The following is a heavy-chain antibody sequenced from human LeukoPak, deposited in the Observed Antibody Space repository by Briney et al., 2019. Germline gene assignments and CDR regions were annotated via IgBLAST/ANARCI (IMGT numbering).Heavy chain of an antibody. D-gene: IGHD6-19*01. V-gene: IGHV3-21*01. CDR2: ISSSSSYI. J-gene: IGHJ3*02. CDR3: ARKRYSSNDAFDI. CDR1: GFTFSTYW. Sequence: GGSLRLSCAASGFTFSTYWMSWVRQAPGKGLEWVSSISSSSSYIYYADSVKGRFTISRDNAKNSLYLQMNSLRAEDTAVYYCARKRYSSNDAFDIWGQGTMVTVSS.